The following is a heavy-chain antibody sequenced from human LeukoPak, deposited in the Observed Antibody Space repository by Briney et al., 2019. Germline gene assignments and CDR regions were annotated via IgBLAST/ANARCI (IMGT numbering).Heavy chain of an antibody. CDR2: IYYSGST. D-gene: IGHD3-10*01. V-gene: IGHV4-39*07. Sequence: SETLSLTCTVSGGSISSSSYYWGWTRQPPGKGLEWIGSIYYSGSTYYNPSLKSRVTISVDTSKNQFSLKLSSVTAADTAVYYCARSFGELYNWFDPWGQGTLVTVSS. CDR3: ARSFGELYNWFDP. CDR1: GGSISSSSYY. J-gene: IGHJ5*02.